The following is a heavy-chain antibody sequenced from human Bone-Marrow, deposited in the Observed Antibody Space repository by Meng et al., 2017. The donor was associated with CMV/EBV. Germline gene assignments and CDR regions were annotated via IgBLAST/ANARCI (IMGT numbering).Heavy chain of an antibody. Sequence: SETLSLTCTVSGGSISSYYWSWIRQPPGKGLEWIGYIYYSGSTNYNPSLKSRVTISVDTSKNQFSLKLSSVTAADTAVYYCARGGNGDSYDYWGQGTLVTGYS. V-gene: IGHV4-59*01. CDR1: GGSISSYY. D-gene: IGHD1-1*01. CDR2: IYYSGST. J-gene: IGHJ4*02. CDR3: ARGGNGDSYDY.